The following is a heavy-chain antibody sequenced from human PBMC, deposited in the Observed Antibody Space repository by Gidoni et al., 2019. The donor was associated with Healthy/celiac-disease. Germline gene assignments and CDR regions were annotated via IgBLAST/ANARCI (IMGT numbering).Heavy chain of an antibody. CDR1: GFTFSNAW. J-gene: IGHJ5*02. Sequence: EVQLVESGGGLVKPGGSLRLSCEASGFTFSNAWRSGVRQAPGKGLEWGGRIKSKTVGGTTDYAAPVKGRFTISRDDSKNTLYLQMNSLKTEDTAVYYCTTAPGSSWYLGPNWFDPWGQVTLVTVSS. CDR3: TTAPGSSWYLGPNWFDP. D-gene: IGHD6-13*01. CDR2: IKSKTVGGTT. V-gene: IGHV3-15*01.